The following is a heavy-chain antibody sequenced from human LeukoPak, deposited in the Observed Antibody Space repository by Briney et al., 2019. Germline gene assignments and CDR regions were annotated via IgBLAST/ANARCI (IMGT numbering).Heavy chain of an antibody. CDR2: IYSGGST. D-gene: IGHD3-10*01. CDR1: GFTVSSNC. J-gene: IGHJ2*01. CDR3: ARDRWDYGSGFWYFDL. V-gene: IGHV3-53*01. Sequence: GGSLRLSCAASGFTVSSNCMSWVRQAPGKGLEWVSVIYSGGSTYYADSVKGRFTISSDNSKNTLYLQMNSLRAEDTAVYYCARDRWDYGSGFWYFDLWGRGTLVTVSS.